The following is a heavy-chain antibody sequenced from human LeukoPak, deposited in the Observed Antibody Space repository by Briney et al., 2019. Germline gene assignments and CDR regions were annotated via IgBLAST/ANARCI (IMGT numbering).Heavy chain of an antibody. CDR1: GGTFSSYA. V-gene: IGHV1-69*05. Sequence: SVKVSCKASGGTFSSYAVSWVRQAPGQGLEWMGGIIPIFGTANYAQKLQGRVTMTTDTSTSTAYMELRSLRSDDTAVYYCAREGRRGFGELLSPKGWFDPWGQGTLVTVSS. J-gene: IGHJ5*02. CDR2: IIPIFGTA. CDR3: AREGRRGFGELLSPKGWFDP. D-gene: IGHD3-10*01.